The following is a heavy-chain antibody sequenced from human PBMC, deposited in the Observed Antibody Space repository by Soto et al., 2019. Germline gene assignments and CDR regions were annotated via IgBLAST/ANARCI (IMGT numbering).Heavy chain of an antibody. V-gene: IGHV3-30-3*01. Sequence: QVQLVESGGGVVQPGGSLRLSCAASGFTFSSYAMHWVRQAPGKGLEWVAVISYDGSSKYYADSVKGRFTISRDNSKNTMYLEMKSLRAVDAAEYDCEGRRQGRVWGESAFDHWGQGTMVTVSS. J-gene: IGHJ3*01. CDR1: GFTFSSYA. CDR2: ISYDGSSK. D-gene: IGHD3-10*01. CDR3: EGRRQGRVWGESAFDH.